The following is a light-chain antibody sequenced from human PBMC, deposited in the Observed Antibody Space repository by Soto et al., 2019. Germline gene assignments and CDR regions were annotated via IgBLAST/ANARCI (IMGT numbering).Light chain of an antibody. Sequence: EVVMTQSPATLSASPGERVILSCRASQNIGSNLAWYQPRRGQAPRLLMYGASTRATETPARFSGSGSATDFTLTISSLQSEDFAVYYCQQYNNWPPYTFGQGTKLEIK. CDR3: QQYNNWPPYT. CDR1: QNIGSN. J-gene: IGKJ2*01. V-gene: IGKV3-15*01. CDR2: GAS.